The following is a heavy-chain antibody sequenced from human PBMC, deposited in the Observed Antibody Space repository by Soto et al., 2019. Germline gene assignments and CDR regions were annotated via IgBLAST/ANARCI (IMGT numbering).Heavy chain of an antibody. D-gene: IGHD3-16*01. CDR2: IYYSGST. J-gene: IGHJ4*02. CDR1: GGSISSSSYY. CDR3: ARQTGGGDLDY. Sequence: QLQLQESGPGLVKPSETLSLTCTVSGGSISSSSYYWGWIRQPPGKGLEWIGSIYYSGSTYYNPSPKSRVTISGDTSKDPVPPKVSSVTAADPAVYYWARQTGGGDLDYWGQGTLVTVSS. V-gene: IGHV4-39*01.